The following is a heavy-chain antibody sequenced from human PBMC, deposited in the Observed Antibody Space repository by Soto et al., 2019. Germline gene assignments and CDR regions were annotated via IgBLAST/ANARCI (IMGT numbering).Heavy chain of an antibody. CDR3: ARDRYYGSGSPGWFDP. Sequence: SQTLSLTCAISGDSVSSNSAAWNWIRQSPSRGLEWLGRTYYRSKWYNDYAVSVKSRITIKPDTSKNQFSLQLNSVTPEDTAVYYCARDRYYGSGSPGWFDPWGQGTLVTVSS. V-gene: IGHV6-1*01. D-gene: IGHD3-10*01. CDR2: TYYRSKWYN. J-gene: IGHJ5*02. CDR1: GDSVSSNSAA.